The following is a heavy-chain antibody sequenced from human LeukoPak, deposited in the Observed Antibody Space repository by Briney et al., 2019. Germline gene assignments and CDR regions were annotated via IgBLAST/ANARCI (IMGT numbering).Heavy chain of an antibody. CDR1: GFSFNNYR. CDR3: ARGGGLDV. J-gene: IGHJ6*02. CDR2: INHNGNVN. V-gene: IGHV3-7*03. D-gene: IGHD3-16*01. Sequence: PGGSLRLSCVASGFSFNNYRMTGVRQAPGKGLEWVASINHNGNVNYYVDSVKGRFTISRDNAKNSLYLQMSNLRAEDTAVYFCARGGGLDVWGQGATVTVSS.